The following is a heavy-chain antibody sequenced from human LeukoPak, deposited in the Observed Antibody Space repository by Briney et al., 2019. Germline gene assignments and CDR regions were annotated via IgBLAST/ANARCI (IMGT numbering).Heavy chain of an antibody. CDR2: ISSSSSYI. Sequence: PGGSLRLSCAASGFTFSSYSMNWVRQAPGKGLEWVSSISSSSSYIYYADSVKGRFTISRDNAKNSLYLQMNSLRAEDTAVYYCARDSDAAAGYLFDYWGQGTLVTVSS. V-gene: IGHV3-21*01. CDR1: GFTFSSYS. J-gene: IGHJ4*02. CDR3: ARDSDAAAGYLFDY. D-gene: IGHD2-15*01.